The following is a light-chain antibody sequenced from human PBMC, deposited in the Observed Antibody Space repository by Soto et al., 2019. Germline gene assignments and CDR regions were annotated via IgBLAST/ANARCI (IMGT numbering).Light chain of an antibody. V-gene: IGLV1-47*01. CDR1: SSNIGSNY. CDR2: RDT. CDR3: AAWDDSLSGV. J-gene: IGLJ3*02. Sequence: QSALTQPPSASGTPGQRVTISCSGSSSNIGSNYVYWYQQVPGTAPKLLIYRDTQRPSGVPDRFSGSKSGTSASLAISGLRSEDEADYYCAAWDDSLSGVFGGGTKLTVL.